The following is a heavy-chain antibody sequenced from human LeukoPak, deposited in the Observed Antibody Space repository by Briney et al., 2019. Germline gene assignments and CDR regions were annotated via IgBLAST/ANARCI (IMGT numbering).Heavy chain of an antibody. CDR1: GVSISSGDYY. CDR2: MYYSGST. D-gene: IGHD3-22*01. J-gene: IGHJ5*02. Sequence: SQTLSLTCTVSGVSISSGDYYWSWIRQPPGTGLEWIGYMYYSGSTYYNPSLKSRVTISADTSKNQFSLKLSSVTAADTAVYYCARPYYYDSRIDPWGQGTLVTVSS. V-gene: IGHV4-30-4*01. CDR3: ARPYYYDSRIDP.